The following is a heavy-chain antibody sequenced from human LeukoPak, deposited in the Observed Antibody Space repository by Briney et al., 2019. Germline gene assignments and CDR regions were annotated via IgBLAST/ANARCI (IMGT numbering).Heavy chain of an antibody. Sequence: GGSLRLSCAASGFTFSSYSMNWVRQAPGKGLEWVSSISSSSSYIYYADSVKGRFTISRDNAKNSLYLQMNSLRAEDTAVYYCARVDGGNSGAGALDIWGQGTMVTVSS. CDR2: ISSSSSYI. CDR3: ARVDGGNSGAGALDI. V-gene: IGHV3-21*01. D-gene: IGHD4-23*01. J-gene: IGHJ3*02. CDR1: GFTFSSYS.